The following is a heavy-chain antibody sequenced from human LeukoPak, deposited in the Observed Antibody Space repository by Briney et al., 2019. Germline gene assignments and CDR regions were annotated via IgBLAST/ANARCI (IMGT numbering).Heavy chain of an antibody. CDR2: IIPIFGTA. J-gene: IGHJ4*02. CDR3: ATSAGEPVLRYFDWLRFFDY. D-gene: IGHD3-9*01. Sequence: SVKVSCKVSGGTFNNFALSWVRQAPGQGLEWMGGIIPIFGTANYAQKFQGRVTITADESTSTAYMELSSLRSEDTAVYYCATSAGEPVLRYFDWLRFFDYWGQGTLVTVSS. V-gene: IGHV1-69*13. CDR1: GGTFNNFA.